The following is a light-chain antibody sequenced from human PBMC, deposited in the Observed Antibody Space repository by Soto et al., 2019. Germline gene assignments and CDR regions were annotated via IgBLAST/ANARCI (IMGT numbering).Light chain of an antibody. V-gene: IGKV3-11*01. CDR2: DAS. CDR1: RSVTTF. CDR3: QQRTNWPLT. Sequence: EIVLTQSPATLSLSPEERATLSCRASRSVTTFLAWYQQKPGQAPRLLLYDASKRATGVPTRFSGSGSGTDFILTITSLEPEDFAVYYCQQRTNWPLTFGGGTKVERK. J-gene: IGKJ4*01.